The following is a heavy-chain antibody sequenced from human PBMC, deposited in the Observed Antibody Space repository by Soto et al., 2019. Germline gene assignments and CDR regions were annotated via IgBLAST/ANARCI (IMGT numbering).Heavy chain of an antibody. CDR3: AKDRYYYGSGSYYLDY. V-gene: IGHV3-30*18. J-gene: IGHJ4*02. D-gene: IGHD3-10*01. CDR2: ISYDGSNK. CDR1: GFTFSSYG. Sequence: LRLSCAASGFTFSSYGMHWVRQAPGKGLEWVAVISYDGSNKYYADSVKGRFTISRDNSKNTLYLQMNSLRAEDTAVYYCAKDRYYYGSGSYYLDYWGQGTLVTVSS.